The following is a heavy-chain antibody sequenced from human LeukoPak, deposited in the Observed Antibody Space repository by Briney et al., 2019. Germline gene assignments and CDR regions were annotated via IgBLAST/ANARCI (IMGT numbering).Heavy chain of an antibody. CDR3: ARDPFVVVPAATVDY. J-gene: IGHJ4*02. D-gene: IGHD2-2*01. V-gene: IGHV1-2*02. CDR2: INPNSGGT. Sequence: ASVEVSCKASGYTFTGYYMHWVRQAPGQGLEWMGWINPNSGGTNYAQKFQGRVTMTRDTSISTAYMELSRLRSDDTAVYYCARDPFVVVPAATVDYWGQGTLVTVSS. CDR1: GYTFTGYY.